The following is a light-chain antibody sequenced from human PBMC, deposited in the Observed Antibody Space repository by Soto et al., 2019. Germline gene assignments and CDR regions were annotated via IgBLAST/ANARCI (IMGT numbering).Light chain of an antibody. V-gene: IGKV1-5*03. Sequence: DIQMTQSPSTLSASVGDRVTITCRASQSINRWLAWYQQKPGKAPKLLIYKASRLDSGVPSRVSGGGIGTEFSLSISSLQPDDFATYYCQQYSTYPYIFGQGTKVDIK. J-gene: IGKJ2*01. CDR3: QQYSTYPYI. CDR1: QSINRW. CDR2: KAS.